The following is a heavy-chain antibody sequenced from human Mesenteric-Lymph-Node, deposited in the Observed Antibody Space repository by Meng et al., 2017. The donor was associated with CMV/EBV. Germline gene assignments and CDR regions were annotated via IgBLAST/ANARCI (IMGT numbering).Heavy chain of an antibody. V-gene: IGHV5-51*01. J-gene: IGHJ4*02. CDR1: GYSFSNYW. CDR3: AITTADSSSWDFDY. D-gene: IGHD6-13*01. Sequence: GESLKISCKGSGYSFSNYWIGWVRQMPGKGLEWMGIIYPGDSDTRYSPSFQGQVTISADKSISTAYLQWSSLKASDTAMYYCAITTADSSSWDFDYWGQGTLVTVSS. CDR2: IYPGDSDT.